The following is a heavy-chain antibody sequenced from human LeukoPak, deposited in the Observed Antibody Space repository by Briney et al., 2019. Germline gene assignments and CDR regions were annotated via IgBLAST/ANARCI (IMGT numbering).Heavy chain of an antibody. Sequence: GGSLRLSCAASGFTFSNHWMSWLRQAPGKGLEWVANIKEDGSEKYYVDSVKGRFTISRDNAKNSLYLQMNSLRDADTAMYYCARGLQWLVHDYWGQGTLVTVSS. D-gene: IGHD6-19*01. CDR1: GFTFSNHW. CDR3: ARGLQWLVHDY. J-gene: IGHJ4*02. V-gene: IGHV3-7*01. CDR2: IKEDGSEK.